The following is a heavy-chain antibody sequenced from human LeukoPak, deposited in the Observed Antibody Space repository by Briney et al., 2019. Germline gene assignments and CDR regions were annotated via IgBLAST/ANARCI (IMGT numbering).Heavy chain of an antibody. CDR2: ISAYNGNT. CDR3: ATEYYYDSSGYYYGDY. J-gene: IGHJ4*02. V-gene: IGHV1-18*01. D-gene: IGHD3-22*01. Sequence: ASVKVSCKASGYTFTSYVISWVRQAPGQGLEWMGWISAYNGNTNYAQKFQGRVTMTRDTSTSTVYMELSSLRSEDTAVYYCATEYYYDSSGYYYGDYWGQGTLVTVSS. CDR1: GYTFTSYV.